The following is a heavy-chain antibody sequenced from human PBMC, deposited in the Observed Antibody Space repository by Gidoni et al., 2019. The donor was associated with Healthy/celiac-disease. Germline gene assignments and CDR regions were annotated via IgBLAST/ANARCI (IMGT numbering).Heavy chain of an antibody. CDR1: GFTFSSYA. CDR3: AKEEGQLVLCLDV. D-gene: IGHD6-6*01. J-gene: IGHJ6*02. Sequence: EVQLLESGGGLVQPGVSLRLSCAAPGFTFSSYAMSWVRQAPGKGLGWVSAISGSGGSTYYADSVKGRFTISRDNSKNTLYLQMNSLRAEDTAVYYCAKEEGQLVLCLDVWGQGTTVTVSS. CDR2: ISGSGGST. V-gene: IGHV3-23*01.